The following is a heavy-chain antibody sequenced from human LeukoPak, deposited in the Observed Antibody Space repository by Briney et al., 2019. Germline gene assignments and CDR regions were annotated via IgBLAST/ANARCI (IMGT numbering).Heavy chain of an antibody. CDR2: IYHSGST. CDR1: GYSISSGYY. Sequence: SETLSLTCTVSGYSISSGYYWGWIRQPPGKGLEWIGSIYHSGSTYYNPSLKSRVTISVDTSKNQFSLKLSSVTAADTAVYYCARFGCSSNSCYLKYWGQGTLVTVSS. D-gene: IGHD2-2*01. V-gene: IGHV4-38-2*02. CDR3: ARFGCSSNSCYLKY. J-gene: IGHJ4*02.